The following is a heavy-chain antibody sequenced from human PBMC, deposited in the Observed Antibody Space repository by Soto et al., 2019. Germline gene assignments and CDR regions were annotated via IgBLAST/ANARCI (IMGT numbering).Heavy chain of an antibody. CDR2: IYYSGST. CDR1: GGSISSSSYY. V-gene: IGHV4-39*01. Sequence: PSETLSLTCTVSGGSISSSSYYWGWIRQPPGKGLEWIGSIYYSGSTYYNPSLKSRVTISVDTSKNQFSLKLSSVTAADTAVYYCARGGPNIVATIDWFDPWGQGTLVTVSS. J-gene: IGHJ5*02. CDR3: ARGGPNIVATIDWFDP. D-gene: IGHD5-12*01.